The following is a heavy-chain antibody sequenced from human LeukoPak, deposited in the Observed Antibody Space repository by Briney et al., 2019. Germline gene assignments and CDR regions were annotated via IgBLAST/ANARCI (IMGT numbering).Heavy chain of an antibody. CDR3: IDLGSSD. CDR1: GFSFSAAW. Sequence: GRSLRLSCEASGFSFSAAWMAWVRQAPGKGLEWVTTIKNDGSDKYYVDSVKGRFTLSRDNAKNLLYLQMNSLRVEDTAVYYSIDLGSSDGGQGTLVTVSS. V-gene: IGHV3-7*01. J-gene: IGHJ4*02. CDR2: IKNDGSDK. D-gene: IGHD6-6*01.